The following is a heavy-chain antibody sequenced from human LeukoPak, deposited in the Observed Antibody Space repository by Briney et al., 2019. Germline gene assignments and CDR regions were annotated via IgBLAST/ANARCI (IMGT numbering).Heavy chain of an antibody. CDR2: IIPIFGTA. V-gene: IGHV1-69*13. D-gene: IGHD3-3*01. J-gene: IGHJ5*02. CDR3: ARATMRGFLDRFDP. Sequence: SVKVSCKASGDTFSSYAISWVRQAPGQGLEWMGGIIPIFGTANYAQKFQGRFTITADESTSTAYMELSSLRSEDTAVYYCARATMRGFLDRFDPWGQGTLVTVSS. CDR1: GDTFSSYA.